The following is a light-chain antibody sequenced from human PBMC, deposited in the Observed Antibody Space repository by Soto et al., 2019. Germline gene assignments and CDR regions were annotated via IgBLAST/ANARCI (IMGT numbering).Light chain of an antibody. J-gene: IGLJ1*01. CDR2: DVA. Sequence: QSVLTQPASVSESPGQSITISCTGTSSDVGGSNFVSWYQQHPGKPPKLIIYDVANRPSGVSNRFSGSKSGSTASLIISRLQTEDEADYYCVSDTSTTTSVFGTGTSVTVL. CDR3: VSDTSTTTSV. CDR1: SSDVGGSNF. V-gene: IGLV2-14*03.